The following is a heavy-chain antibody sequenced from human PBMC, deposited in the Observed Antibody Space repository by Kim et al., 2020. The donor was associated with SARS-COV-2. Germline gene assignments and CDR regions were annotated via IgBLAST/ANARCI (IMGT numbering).Heavy chain of an antibody. Sequence: GGSLRLSCAASGFSFSGSAMHWVRQASGKGLEWVGRIRTKANSYATVHAASVKGRFTISRDDSKNTAYLQMNSLKTEDTAVYYCTSHATSSLAFDPWGQGALVTVSS. CDR1: GFSFSGSA. D-gene: IGHD2-2*01. CDR2: IRTKANSYAT. CDR3: TSHATSSLAFDP. V-gene: IGHV3-73*01. J-gene: IGHJ5*02.